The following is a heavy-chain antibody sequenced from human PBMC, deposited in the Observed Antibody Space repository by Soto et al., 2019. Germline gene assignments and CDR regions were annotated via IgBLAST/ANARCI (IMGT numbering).Heavy chain of an antibody. V-gene: IGHV1-69*02. CDR2: IIPILGIA. CDR3: ARGKGDDGV. Sequence: QVQLVQSGAEVKKPGSSVKVSCKASGGTFSSYTISWVRQAPGQGLEWMGRIIPILGIANYAQKFQGRVTMSADKSTSTAYMELSSLRSEDTAVYYCARGKGDDGVWGQGTTVTVSS. D-gene: IGHD3-16*01. CDR1: GGTFSSYT. J-gene: IGHJ6*02.